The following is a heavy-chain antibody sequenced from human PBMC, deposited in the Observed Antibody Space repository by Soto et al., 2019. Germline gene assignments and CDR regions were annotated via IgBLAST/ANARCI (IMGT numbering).Heavy chain of an antibody. CDR1: GFTFSSHA. J-gene: IGHJ4*02. D-gene: IGHD2-15*01. V-gene: IGHV3-23*01. CDR2: LRVSGGST. Sequence: EVQLLESGGGLVQPGGSLRLCCAASGFTFSSHAMNWVRQAPGKGLEWVSTLRVSGGSTSYAASVKGRFTISRDNSKNTLYLQMNSLRAEDRAVYYCAKDRYCSGGSCSGDFDYWGQGTLVTVSS. CDR3: AKDRYCSGGSCSGDFDY.